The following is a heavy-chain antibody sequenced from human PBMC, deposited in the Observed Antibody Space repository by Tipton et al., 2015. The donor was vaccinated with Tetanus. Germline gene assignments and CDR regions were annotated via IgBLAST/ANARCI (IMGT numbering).Heavy chain of an antibody. Sequence: TLSLTCTVSGGSISSGGYYWSWIRQHPGKGLEWIGYIYYSGSTYYNPSLKSRVTISVDTSKNQFSLKLSSVTAADTAVYYCARGDSSGYYYGGGNDAFDIWGQGTMVTVSS. D-gene: IGHD3-22*01. CDR1: GGSISSGGYY. V-gene: IGHV4-31*03. J-gene: IGHJ3*02. CDR2: IYYSGST. CDR3: ARGDSSGYYYGGGNDAFDI.